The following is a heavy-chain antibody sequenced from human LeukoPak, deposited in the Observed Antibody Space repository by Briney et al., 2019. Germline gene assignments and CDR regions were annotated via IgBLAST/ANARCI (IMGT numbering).Heavy chain of an antibody. V-gene: IGHV1-2*02. Sequence: ASVKVSCKASGYTSTGYYIHWVRQAPGQGLEWMGWIDPNSGGTNYAQKFQGRVTLTRDMSISTVYMELSRLRFDDTAVYYCARLVSYWGQGTLVTVSS. D-gene: IGHD2-8*02. CDR3: ARLVSY. CDR2: IDPNSGGT. CDR1: GYTSTGYY. J-gene: IGHJ4*02.